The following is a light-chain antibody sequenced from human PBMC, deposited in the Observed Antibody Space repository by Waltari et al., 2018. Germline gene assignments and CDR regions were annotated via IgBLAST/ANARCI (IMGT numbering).Light chain of an antibody. CDR3: TSHAGTNSV. CDR2: QVS. Sequence: QSALTQLPSASGSPGQSVTMSCTGTSSDVGVDNYVSWYQQHPGKAPKLLIYQVSKRPSGVPDRFSGSKSGNTASLTVSGLQAEDEAEYFCTSHAGTNSVFGGGTKLTVL. V-gene: IGLV2-8*01. CDR1: SSDVGVDNY. J-gene: IGLJ3*02.